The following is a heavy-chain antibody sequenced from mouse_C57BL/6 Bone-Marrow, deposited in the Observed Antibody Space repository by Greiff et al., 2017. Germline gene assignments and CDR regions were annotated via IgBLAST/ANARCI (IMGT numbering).Heavy chain of an antibody. Sequence: EVQVVESGGDLVKPGGSLKLSCAASGFTFSSYGMSWVRQTPDKRLEWVATISSGGSYTYYPDSVKGRVTISRDNAKNTLYLQMSSLKSEDTAMYYCARQRSFFHYWGQGTTLTVSS. CDR2: ISSGGSYT. V-gene: IGHV5-6*01. CDR3: ARQRSFFHY. CDR1: GFTFSSYG. D-gene: IGHD1-1*01. J-gene: IGHJ2*01.